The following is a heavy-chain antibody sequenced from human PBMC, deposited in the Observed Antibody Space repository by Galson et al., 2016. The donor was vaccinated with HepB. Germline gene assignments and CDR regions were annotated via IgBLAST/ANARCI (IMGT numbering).Heavy chain of an antibody. CDR3: ARENWGPDY. D-gene: IGHD7-27*01. CDR1: GFTFTVYW. V-gene: IGHV3-7*03. CDR2: INVDGSRK. Sequence: SLRLSCAASGFTFTVYWMTWVRQAPGKGLEWVANINVDGSRKNYVDSVKGRFTISRDNARNSVYLQMDSLTDEDTAVYHCARENWGPDYWGQGTLVTVSS. J-gene: IGHJ4*02.